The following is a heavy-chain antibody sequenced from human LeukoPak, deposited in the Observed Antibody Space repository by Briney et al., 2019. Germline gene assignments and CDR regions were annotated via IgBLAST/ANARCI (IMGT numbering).Heavy chain of an antibody. CDR2: INTNTGNP. Sequence: ASVKVSCKASGYTFITYKMHWVRQAPGQGLEWMGWINTNTGNPTYAQGFAGRFVFSLDTSVSTAYLQISSLKAEDTAVYYCARGFSSWYDKTGYYFDYWGQGTLVTVSS. CDR1: GYTFITYK. V-gene: IGHV7-4-1*02. CDR3: ARGFSSWYDKTGYYFDY. J-gene: IGHJ4*02. D-gene: IGHD6-13*01.